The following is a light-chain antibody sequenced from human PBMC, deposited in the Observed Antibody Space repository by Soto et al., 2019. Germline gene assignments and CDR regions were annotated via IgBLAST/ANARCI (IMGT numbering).Light chain of an antibody. CDR2: DAS. V-gene: IGKV1-33*01. CDR3: QQYDNLPLT. CDR1: QDISNY. J-gene: IGKJ4*01. Sequence: DIQMTQSPSSLSASVGDRVTITCQASQDISNYLNWYQQKPGKAPKLLIYDASNVETGVPSRFSGSGSGTDFTSTISSLQPEDIATYYCQQYDNLPLTFGGGTKGEIK.